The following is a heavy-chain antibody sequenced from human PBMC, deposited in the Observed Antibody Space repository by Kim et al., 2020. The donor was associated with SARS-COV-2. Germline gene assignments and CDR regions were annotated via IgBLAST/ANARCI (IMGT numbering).Heavy chain of an antibody. Sequence: SETLSLTCAVYGGSFSGYYWSWIRQPPGKGLEWIGEINHSGSTNYNPSLKSRVTISVDTSKNQFSLKLSSVTAADTAVYYCARGRGSGLSPSPSFDYWGQGTLVTVSS. J-gene: IGHJ4*02. V-gene: IGHV4-34*01. D-gene: IGHD6-19*01. CDR2: INHSGST. CDR3: ARGRGSGLSPSPSFDY. CDR1: GGSFSGYY.